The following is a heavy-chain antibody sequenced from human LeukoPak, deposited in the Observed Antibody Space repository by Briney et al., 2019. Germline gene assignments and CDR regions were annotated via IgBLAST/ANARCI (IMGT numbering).Heavy chain of an antibody. CDR2: INPDGSKT. V-gene: IGHV3-7*01. Sequence: GGSLRLSCAASVFTFTRFWLTWVRQSRGKGLEGVANINPDGSKTTYVDSVEGRFAISRDNAKNSVFLLMTSLRAEETAMYYYATAPASVDSSWGQGTLVAVSS. J-gene: IGHJ5*02. CDR3: ATAPASVDSS. CDR1: VFTFTRFW. D-gene: IGHD3-3*01.